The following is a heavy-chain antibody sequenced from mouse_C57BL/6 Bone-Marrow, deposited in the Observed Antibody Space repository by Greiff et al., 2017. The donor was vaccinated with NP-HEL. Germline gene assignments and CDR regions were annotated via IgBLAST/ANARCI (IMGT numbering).Heavy chain of an antibody. Sequence: EVQVVESGGGLVQPKGSLKLSCAASGFSFNTYAMNWVRQAPGKGLEWVARIRSKSNNYATYYADSVKDRFTISRDDSESMLYLQMNNLKTEDTAMYYCVRQGVGRGYFDVWGTGTTVTVSS. CDR1: GFSFNTYA. CDR3: VRQGVGRGYFDV. D-gene: IGHD4-1*01. J-gene: IGHJ1*03. V-gene: IGHV10-1*01. CDR2: IRSKSNNYAT.